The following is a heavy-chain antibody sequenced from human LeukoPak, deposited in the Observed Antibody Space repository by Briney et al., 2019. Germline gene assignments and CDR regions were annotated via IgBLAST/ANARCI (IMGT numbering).Heavy chain of an antibody. Sequence: GGSLRLSCAASGFTFSSSTMHWVRQAPGKGLEWVAVISYDGSNKYYADSVKGRFTISRDNSKNTLYLQMNSLRVEDTAVYYCAREGGQWLVSDYWGQGTLVTVSS. V-gene: IGHV3-30*04. CDR1: GFTFSSST. CDR2: ISYDGSNK. D-gene: IGHD6-19*01. CDR3: AREGGQWLVSDY. J-gene: IGHJ4*02.